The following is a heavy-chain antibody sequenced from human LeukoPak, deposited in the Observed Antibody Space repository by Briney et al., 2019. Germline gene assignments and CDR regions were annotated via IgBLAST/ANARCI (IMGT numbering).Heavy chain of an antibody. D-gene: IGHD2-15*01. CDR1: GYIFSNYW. V-gene: IGHV5-51*01. CDR2: IYPGDSDT. Sequence: KAGASLQISCKGSGYIFSNYWIGWGRQLPGKGLEWMGIIYPGDSDTRYSPSFQGQVTISADKSISTAYLQWSSLKASDTAMYYCARHVGSGGSPHAFDIWGQGTMVTVSS. CDR3: ARHVGSGGSPHAFDI. J-gene: IGHJ3*02.